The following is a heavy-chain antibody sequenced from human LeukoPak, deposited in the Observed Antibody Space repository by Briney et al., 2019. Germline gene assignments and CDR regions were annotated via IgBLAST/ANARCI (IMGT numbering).Heavy chain of an antibody. J-gene: IGHJ5*02. V-gene: IGHV2-5*02. D-gene: IGHD2-8*02. CDR2: ISWDDNK. Sequence: SGPTLVNPTQTLTLTCTFSGSSLATNGVRVGWIRQPPGKALEWLALISWDDNKYYSPSLESRLTIAKDTSKNQVVLVMTDMDPVDTATYYCSRRIVGGVDFFDPWGLGVLVTVSS. CDR1: GSSLATNGVR. CDR3: SRRIVGGVDFFDP.